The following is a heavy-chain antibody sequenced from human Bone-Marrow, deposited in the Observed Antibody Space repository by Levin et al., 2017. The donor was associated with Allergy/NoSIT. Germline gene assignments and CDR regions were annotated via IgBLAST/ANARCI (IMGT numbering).Heavy chain of an antibody. V-gene: IGHV3-66*01. CDR1: GFTVSSNY. Sequence: GESLKISCAASGFTVSSNYMSWVRQAPGKGLEWVSVIYSGGSTYYADSVKGRFTISRDNSKNTLYLQMNSLRAEDTAVYYCARDSAVPAAIEEPYYYYGMDVWGQGTTVTVSS. CDR3: ARDSAVPAAIEEPYYYYGMDV. J-gene: IGHJ6*02. CDR2: IYSGGST. D-gene: IGHD2-2*01.